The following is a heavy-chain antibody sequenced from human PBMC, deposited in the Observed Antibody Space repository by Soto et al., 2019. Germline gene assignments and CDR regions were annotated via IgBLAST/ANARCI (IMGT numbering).Heavy chain of an antibody. Sequence: PLSLTCTVSGGSISSGDYYWSWIRQPPGKGLEWIGYIYYSGSTYYNPSLKSRVTISVDTSKNQFSLKLSSVTAADTAVYYCARETTVVTRGDWFDPWGQGTLVTVSS. J-gene: IGHJ5*02. CDR2: IYYSGST. CDR3: ARETTVVTRGDWFDP. CDR1: GGSISSGDYY. V-gene: IGHV4-30-4*01. D-gene: IGHD4-17*01.